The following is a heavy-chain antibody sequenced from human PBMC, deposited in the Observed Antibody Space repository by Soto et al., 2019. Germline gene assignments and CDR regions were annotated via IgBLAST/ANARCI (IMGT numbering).Heavy chain of an antibody. J-gene: IGHJ6*02. Sequence: GESLKISCKGSGYSFTSYWISWVRQMPGKGLEWMGRIDPSDSYTNYSPSFQGHVTISADKSISTAYLQWSSLKASDTAMYYCARHTRYYEFWGGYSLSYGIYVWVQGTTVTSP. CDR1: GYSFTSYW. V-gene: IGHV5-10-1*01. D-gene: IGHD3-3*01. CDR3: ARHTRYYEFWGGYSLSYGIYV. CDR2: IDPSDSYT.